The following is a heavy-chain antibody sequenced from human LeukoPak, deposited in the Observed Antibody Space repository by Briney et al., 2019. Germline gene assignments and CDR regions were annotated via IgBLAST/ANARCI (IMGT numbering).Heavy chain of an antibody. D-gene: IGHD3-22*01. J-gene: IGHJ3*02. CDR1: GDSISTSNSY. CDR3: ARGPPLSSLVVLGDAFDI. Sequence: PSETLSLTCSVSGDSISTSNSYWGWIRQPPGKGLEWIGSIYYSGNTYYNASLKSRVTISVDTSKNQFSLKFTSVTAADTAVYYCARGPPLSSLVVLGDAFDIWGQGTMVTVST. V-gene: IGHV4-39*01. CDR2: IYYSGNT.